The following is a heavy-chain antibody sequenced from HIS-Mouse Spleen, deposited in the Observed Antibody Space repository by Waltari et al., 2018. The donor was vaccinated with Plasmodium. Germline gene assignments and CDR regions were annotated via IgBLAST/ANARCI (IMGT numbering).Heavy chain of an antibody. Sequence: QVQLVESGGGVVQPGRSLRLSCAASGFTFSSFGIHWVRQAPGKGLEWVAVISYDGSNKYYADSVKGRFTISRDNSKNTLYLQMNSLRAEDTAVYYCAKEGYSSGVFFFDYWGQGTLVTVSS. CDR3: AKEGYSSGVFFFDY. D-gene: IGHD6-19*01. CDR1: GFTFSSFG. CDR2: ISYDGSNK. J-gene: IGHJ4*02. V-gene: IGHV3-30*18.